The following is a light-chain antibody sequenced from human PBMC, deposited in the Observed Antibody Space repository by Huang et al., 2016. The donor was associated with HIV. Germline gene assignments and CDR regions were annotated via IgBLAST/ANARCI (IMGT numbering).Light chain of an antibody. CDR3: QQVYNFPRT. CDR1: QPIGEC. J-gene: IGKJ1*01. CDR2: AAS. V-gene: IGKV1D-12*01. Sequence: DIQMTQSPSSVSASVGDRVPITCRASQPIGECLGWYQQKPGKAPKRLIFAASRLQDGVPSTFSGRGSGTDFTLTISSLQPDDFATYYCQQVYNFPRTFGQGTRVEIK.